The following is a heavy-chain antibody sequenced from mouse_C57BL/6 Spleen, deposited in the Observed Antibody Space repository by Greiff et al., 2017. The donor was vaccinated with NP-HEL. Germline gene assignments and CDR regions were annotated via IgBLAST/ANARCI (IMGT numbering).Heavy chain of an antibody. V-gene: IGHV5-9-1*02. Sequence: EVHLVESGEGLVKPGGSLKLSCAASGFTFSSYAMSWVRQTPEKRLEWVAYISSGGDYIYYAHTVKGRSTISRDNSSNTLYLQMSSLKSEETAMYYCTRDRYYDSSYGTAMDCWGQGTSVTVSS. CDR3: TRDRYYDSSYGTAMDC. D-gene: IGHD1-1*01. J-gene: IGHJ4*01. CDR2: ISSGGDYI. CDR1: GFTFSSYA.